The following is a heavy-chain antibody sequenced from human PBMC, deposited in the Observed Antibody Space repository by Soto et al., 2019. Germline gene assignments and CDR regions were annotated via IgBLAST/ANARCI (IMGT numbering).Heavy chain of an antibody. Sequence: SGPTLVNPTQTVTLTCTLSGFSLSTRGMCVSWIRQPPGKALEWLARIDWDDDKYYSTSLKTRLTISKDTSKNQVVLTMTNMDPVDTATYYGARIRNGDAPHFDYWGQGTLVTVSS. CDR1: GFSLSTRGMC. J-gene: IGHJ4*02. V-gene: IGHV2-70*11. CDR2: IDWDDDK. D-gene: IGHD2-2*01. CDR3: ARIRNGDAPHFDY.